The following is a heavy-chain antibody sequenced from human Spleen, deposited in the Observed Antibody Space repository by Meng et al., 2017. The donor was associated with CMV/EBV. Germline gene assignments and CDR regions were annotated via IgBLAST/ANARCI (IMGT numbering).Heavy chain of an antibody. D-gene: IGHD6-6*01. J-gene: IGHJ4*02. CDR3: ARDRPSSRLRGFDF. Sequence: GESLKISCAASGFTFSTYTMHWVRQTPGKGLEWVAVISYDGSNKYYADSVKGRFTISRDNSKNTLYLQMNSLRAEDTAVYYCARDRPSSRLRGFDFWGQGTLVTVSS. CDR1: GFTFSTYT. CDR2: ISYDGSNK. V-gene: IGHV3-30-3*01.